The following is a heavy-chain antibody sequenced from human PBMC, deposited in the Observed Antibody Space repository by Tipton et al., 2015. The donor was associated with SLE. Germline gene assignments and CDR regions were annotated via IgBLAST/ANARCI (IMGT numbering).Heavy chain of an antibody. V-gene: IGHV4-4*08. D-gene: IGHD3-10*01. Sequence: GLVKPSETLSLTCTVSGGSLSSYYWSWIRQPPGKGLEWIGDIFTSGSTNYNPPLKSRVTVSVDTSKNQFSLKLSSVTAADTAVYYCARGSVGTMVRRYYFDYWGQGTLVTVSS. J-gene: IGHJ4*02. CDR1: GGSLSSYY. CDR2: IFTSGST. CDR3: ARGSVGTMVRRYYFDY.